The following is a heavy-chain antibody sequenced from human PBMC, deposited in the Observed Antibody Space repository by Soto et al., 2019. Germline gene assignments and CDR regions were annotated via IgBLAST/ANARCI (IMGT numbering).Heavy chain of an antibody. D-gene: IGHD3-10*01. CDR1: GFTFNSYN. CDR2: ISSSSSYI. V-gene: IGHV3-21*01. J-gene: IGHJ5*02. CDR3: ARVITDPMVQAWFDP. Sequence: VQLVESGGGLVKPGGSLRLSCAASGFTFNSYNMNWVRQAPGKGLEWVSSISSSSSYIYYSDSVKGRFTISRDNAKNSLYLQMNSLRAEDTAVYYCARVITDPMVQAWFDPWGQGTLVTVSS.